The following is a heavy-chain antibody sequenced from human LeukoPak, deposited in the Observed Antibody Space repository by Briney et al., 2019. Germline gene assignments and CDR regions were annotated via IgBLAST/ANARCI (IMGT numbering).Heavy chain of an antibody. V-gene: IGHV3-30*04. Sequence: GRSLRLSCAASGFTFSNYAMHWVRQAPGKGLVWVAVISFDGFNKYYADSVKGRFTVSRDNSKNTLYLQMNSLRAEDTAVYYCARDLGYISGWSGSHGMDVWGQGTTVTVSS. CDR3: ARDLGYISGWSGSHGMDV. J-gene: IGHJ6*02. D-gene: IGHD6-19*01. CDR1: GFTFSNYA. CDR2: ISFDGFNK.